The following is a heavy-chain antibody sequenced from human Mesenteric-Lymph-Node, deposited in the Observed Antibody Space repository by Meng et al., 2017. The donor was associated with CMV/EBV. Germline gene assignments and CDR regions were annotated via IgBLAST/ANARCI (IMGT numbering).Heavy chain of an antibody. CDR2: VKYDGGET. D-gene: IGHD2-21*01. Sequence: GESLKISCAASGFIFSNFEMNWVRQAPGKGPEWVANVKYDGGETYYGGSVEGRFTISRDNAKNSLYLQMNSLTAEDTAVYYCARAPYCGGDCRGDYLFDYCGQGTLVTVSS. J-gene: IGHJ4*02. CDR3: ARAPYCGGDCRGDYLFDY. V-gene: IGHV3-7*01. CDR1: GFIFSNFE.